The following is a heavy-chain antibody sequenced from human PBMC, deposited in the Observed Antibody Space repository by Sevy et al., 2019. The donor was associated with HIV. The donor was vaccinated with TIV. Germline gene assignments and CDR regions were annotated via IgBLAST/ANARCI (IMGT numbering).Heavy chain of an antibody. CDR1: GXXLNNYW. D-gene: IGHD6-13*01. CDR3: VRAIAKDGSF. V-gene: IGHV3-7*01. CDR2: INQDGSVK. J-gene: IGHJ4*02. Sequence: GGSLRLSCVASGXXLNNYWMNWVRQAPGKGLEWVANINQDGSVKYYVESVRGRFTISRDNARNLVFLQMSSLRVDDSALYYCVRAIAKDGSFWGQGTLVTVSS.